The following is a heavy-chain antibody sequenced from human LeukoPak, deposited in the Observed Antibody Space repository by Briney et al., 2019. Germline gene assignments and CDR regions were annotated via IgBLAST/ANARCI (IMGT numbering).Heavy chain of an antibody. CDR3: ARGENILTGYTFDY. CDR2: IYHSGST. V-gene: IGHV4-38-2*01. Sequence: PSETLSLTCDVSGYSISSGYYCGWIRQPPGKGLEWIVSIYHSGSTYYNPSLKSRVTISVDTSKNQFSLKLSSVTAADTAVYYSARGENILTGYTFDYWGQGTLVTLSS. J-gene: IGHJ4*02. CDR1: GYSISSGYY. D-gene: IGHD3-9*01.